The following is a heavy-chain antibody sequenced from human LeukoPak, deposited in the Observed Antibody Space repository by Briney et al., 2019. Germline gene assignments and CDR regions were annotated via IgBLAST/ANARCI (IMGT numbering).Heavy chain of an antibody. V-gene: IGHV3-7*01. D-gene: IGHD3-16*02. CDR1: GFTFSNHW. J-gene: IGHJ4*02. Sequence: GGSLGLSCAVSGFTFSNHWMSWVRQAPGKGLEWVANIEPAGSDKYYMDSVRGRFTISRDNAKNSLYLQMNSLRAEDTAVYYCANSYLGWSLGGQGTLVTVSS. CDR3: ANSYLGWSL. CDR2: IEPAGSDK.